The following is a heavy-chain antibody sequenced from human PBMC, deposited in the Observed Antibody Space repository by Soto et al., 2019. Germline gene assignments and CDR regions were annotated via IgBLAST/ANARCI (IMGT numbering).Heavy chain of an antibody. Sequence: QAQLVESGGGVVQPGMSLRLSCAASGFTISTHGMHWVRQAPGKELEWLANIWYDGSNKFYAESVKGRFSISKDNSKNTLYLQMSSLRAEDTAVYYCAAATTWNFHFPYWGQGTQVTVSS. CDR1: GFTISTHG. J-gene: IGHJ4*02. CDR2: IWYDGSNK. D-gene: IGHD1-7*01. CDR3: AAATTWNFHFPY. V-gene: IGHV3-33*03.